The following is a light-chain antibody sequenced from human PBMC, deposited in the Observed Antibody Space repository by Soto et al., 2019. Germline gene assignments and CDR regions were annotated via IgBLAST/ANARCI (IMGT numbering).Light chain of an antibody. J-gene: IGKJ3*01. Sequence: DIQLTQSPSFLSASVGDRVTITCRASPGISSYLAWYQQRPGKAPKLLIYAAFTLQSGVPSRFSGSGSGTEFTLTISSLQPEDFETYYCQQLNSYQFNFGTGTKADI. CDR2: AAF. V-gene: IGKV1-9*01. CDR1: PGISSY. CDR3: QQLNSYQFN.